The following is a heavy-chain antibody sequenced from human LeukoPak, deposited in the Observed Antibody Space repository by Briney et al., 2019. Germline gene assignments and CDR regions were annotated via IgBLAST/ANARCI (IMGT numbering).Heavy chain of an antibody. D-gene: IGHD6-19*01. CDR1: GYSLSSAYY. CDR3: ARGVGIAVAFDYMDV. CDR2: IYYSGST. V-gene: IGHV4-61*01. Sequence: SETLSLTCTVSGYSLSSAYYWAWIRQPPGKGLEWIGYIYYSGSTNYNPSLKSRVTISVDTSKNQFSLKLSSVTAADTAVYYCARGVGIAVAFDYMDVWGKGTTVTVSS. J-gene: IGHJ6*03.